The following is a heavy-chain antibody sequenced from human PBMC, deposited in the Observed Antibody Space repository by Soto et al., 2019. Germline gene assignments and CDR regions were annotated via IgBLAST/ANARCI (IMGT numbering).Heavy chain of an antibody. Sequence: EVRLVESGGGLTQPGGSLRLSCLVSGFTVTTHYMGWVRQAPGRGLEWVSVMYPGGDIHYADSVKGRFTISRDTSENTLSLQIYSLTAEDTAVYFCVSRIPAWVFDYWGQGTLVTVSS. V-gene: IGHV3-53*01. J-gene: IGHJ4*01. CDR3: VSRIPAWVFDY. D-gene: IGHD7-27*01. CDR1: GFTVTTHY. CDR2: MYPGGDI.